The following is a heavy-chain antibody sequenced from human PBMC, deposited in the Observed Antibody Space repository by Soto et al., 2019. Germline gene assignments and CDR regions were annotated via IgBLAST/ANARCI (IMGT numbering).Heavy chain of an antibody. D-gene: IGHD6-19*01. V-gene: IGHV4-31*03. Sequence: QVQLQESGPGLVKPSQTLSLTCTVSGGSISSGGYSWSWIRQHPGKGLEWIGYIYYSGSTNYNPSLKSRVTISVDTSKNQFSLKLSSVTAADTAVYYCAREGAIAVAGTAWFDPWGQGTLVTVSS. J-gene: IGHJ5*02. CDR2: IYYSGST. CDR1: GGSISSGGYS. CDR3: AREGAIAVAGTAWFDP.